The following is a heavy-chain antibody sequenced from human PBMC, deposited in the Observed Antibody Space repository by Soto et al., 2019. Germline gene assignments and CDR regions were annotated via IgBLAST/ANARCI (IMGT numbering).Heavy chain of an antibody. CDR2: VKSKTDCGTI. Sequence: EVQLVESGGGLVKPGGSLRLSCAASGFTFTNAWMTWVRQAPGKGLEWVGRVKSKTDCGTIDYAAPVKDRFTISRDDSKNTLYLQMNSRKTEDTAVYYYIDTDSVSSMRFDYWGQGTLVTVS. D-gene: IGHD6-6*01. CDR3: IDTDSVSSMRFDY. V-gene: IGHV3-15*01. CDR1: GFTFTNAW. J-gene: IGHJ4*02.